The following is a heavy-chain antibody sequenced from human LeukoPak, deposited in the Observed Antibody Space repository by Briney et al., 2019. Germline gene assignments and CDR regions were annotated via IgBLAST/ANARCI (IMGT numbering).Heavy chain of an antibody. CDR1: GGSFSGYY. CDR2: INHSGST. Sequence: SETLSLTCAVYGGSFSGYYWSWIRQPPGKGLEWIGEINHSGSTNYNPSLKSRVTISVDTSKNQFSLKLSSVTAADTAVYYCARYSDYGDYSRYYFDYWGQGTLVTVSS. D-gene: IGHD4-17*01. J-gene: IGHJ4*02. V-gene: IGHV4-34*01. CDR3: ARYSDYGDYSRYYFDY.